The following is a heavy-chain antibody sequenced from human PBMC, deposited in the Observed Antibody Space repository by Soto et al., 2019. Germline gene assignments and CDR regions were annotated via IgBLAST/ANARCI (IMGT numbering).Heavy chain of an antibody. CDR2: ISSGRTYT. CDR3: ATMGSGYYYDY. CDR1: GFTFSRYS. Sequence: EVQLVESGGGLVKPGGSLRLSCAASGFTFSRYSMNWVRQAPGKGLEWVSSISSGRTYTDYADSVKGRFTISGDNAKNSLYLQMNSLRAADTAVYYCATMGSGYYYDYWGQVTLVTVSS. D-gene: IGHD3-22*01. J-gene: IGHJ4*02. V-gene: IGHV3-21*01.